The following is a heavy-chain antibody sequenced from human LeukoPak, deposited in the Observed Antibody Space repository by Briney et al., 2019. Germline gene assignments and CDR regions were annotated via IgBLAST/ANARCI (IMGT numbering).Heavy chain of an antibody. CDR2: PSGSGYNT. Sequence: GGSLRLSCAASGFTFSSHALSWVRQAPGKGLEWVSSPSGSGYNTYYADSVKGRFTISRDNSKNTVYLQMNSLRAEDTAVYYCAKDPYGTRYFDYWDQGTLVTVSS. CDR3: AKDPYGTRYFDY. D-gene: IGHD2-2*01. V-gene: IGHV3-23*01. CDR1: GFTFSSHA. J-gene: IGHJ4*02.